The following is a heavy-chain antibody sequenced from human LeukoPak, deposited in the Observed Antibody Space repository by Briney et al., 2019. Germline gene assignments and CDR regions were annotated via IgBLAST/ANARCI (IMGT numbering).Heavy chain of an antibody. Sequence: ISSSSSYIYYADSVKGRFTISRDNAKNSLYLQMNSLRAEDTAVYYCAGLYCSSTSCYIGYDYWGQGTLVTVSS. D-gene: IGHD2-2*02. V-gene: IGHV3-21*01. J-gene: IGHJ4*02. CDR3: AGLYCSSTSCYIGYDY. CDR2: ISSSSSYI.